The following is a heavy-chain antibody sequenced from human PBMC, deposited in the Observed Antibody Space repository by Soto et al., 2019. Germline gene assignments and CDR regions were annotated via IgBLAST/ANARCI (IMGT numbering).Heavy chain of an antibody. CDR3: ARGSGVAATRAFDI. CDR1: GFTFSSYD. Sequence: VGSLRLSCAASGFTFSSYDMHWVRQATGKGLEWVSAIGTAGDTYYPGSVKGRFTISRENAKNSLYLQMNSLRAGDTAVYYCARGSGVAATRAFDIWGQGTMVTVSS. V-gene: IGHV3-13*01. J-gene: IGHJ3*02. CDR2: IGTAGDT. D-gene: IGHD2-15*01.